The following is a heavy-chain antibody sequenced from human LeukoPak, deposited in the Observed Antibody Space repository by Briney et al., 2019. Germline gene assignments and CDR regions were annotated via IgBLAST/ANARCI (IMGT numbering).Heavy chain of an antibody. CDR3: SPGIAAAGTAC. D-gene: IGHD6-13*01. V-gene: IGHV3-21*06. Sequence: GGSLRLSCEASGFTFNTYSMNWARQAPGKGLEWVSSIDSSGGYMFYADSVKGRFIISRDNAKDSLYLQMNSLRAEDTAVYYCSPGIAAAGTACWGQGTLVTVSS. CDR2: IDSSGGYM. J-gene: IGHJ4*02. CDR1: GFTFNTYS.